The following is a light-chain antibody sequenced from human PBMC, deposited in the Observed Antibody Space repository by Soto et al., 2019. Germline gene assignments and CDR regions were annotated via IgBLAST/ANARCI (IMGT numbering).Light chain of an antibody. J-gene: IGKJ1*01. CDR2: KSS. Sequence: DIPMTQSPSTLSGSVGDSVTITCRASQTISSWLAWYQQKPGKAPKLLIYKSSTLKSGVPSRFSGSGSGTEFTLIISSLQPDDFATYYCQHYNSYSEAFGQGTKVELK. CDR1: QTISSW. CDR3: QHYNSYSEA. V-gene: IGKV1-5*03.